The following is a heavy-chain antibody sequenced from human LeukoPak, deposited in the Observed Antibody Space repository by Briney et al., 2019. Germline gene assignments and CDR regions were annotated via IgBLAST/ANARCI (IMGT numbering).Heavy chain of an antibody. CDR2: INPNSGGT. Sequence: GASVKVSCKASGYTFTGYYMHWVRQAPGQGLEWMGWINPNSGGTNYAQKFQGRVTMTRDTSISTAYMELSRLRSDDTAVYYCASRPDSYSSSWYGEYYFDYWGQGTLVTVSS. CDR1: GYTFTGYY. V-gene: IGHV1-2*02. CDR3: ASRPDSYSSSWYGEYYFDY. J-gene: IGHJ4*02. D-gene: IGHD6-13*01.